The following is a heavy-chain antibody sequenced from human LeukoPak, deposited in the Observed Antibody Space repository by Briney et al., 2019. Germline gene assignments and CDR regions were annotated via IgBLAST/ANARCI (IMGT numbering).Heavy chain of an antibody. V-gene: IGHV3-48*03. D-gene: IGHD3-9*01. CDR1: GFTFSNYE. CDR2: IGSSGGPI. CDR3: ATDQRYAFDY. J-gene: IGHJ4*02. Sequence: GGSLRLSCAASGFTFSNYEMNWVRQAPGKGLEWVSYIGSSGGPIYYADSVKGRVTISRDDGKNTLYLHMNSLRDDDTAVYYCATDQRYAFDYWGQGILVTVSS.